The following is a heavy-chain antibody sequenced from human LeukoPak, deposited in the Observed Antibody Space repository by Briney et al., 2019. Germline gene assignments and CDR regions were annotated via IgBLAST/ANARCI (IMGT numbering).Heavy chain of an antibody. CDR2: IYSGGST. V-gene: IGHV3-53*01. J-gene: IGHJ4*02. D-gene: IGHD6-13*01. Sequence: GGSLRLSCAASGFTVSSDYMSWVRQAPGKGLEWVSSIYSGGSTYYADSVKGRFIISRDNSKNKLYLQMNSLRAEDTAVYYCAAAGAAAGSVVFDFWGQGTLVTVSS. CDR3: AAAGAAAGSVVFDF. CDR1: GFTVSSDY.